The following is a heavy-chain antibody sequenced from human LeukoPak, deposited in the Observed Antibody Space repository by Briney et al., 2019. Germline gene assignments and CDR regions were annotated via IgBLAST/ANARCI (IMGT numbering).Heavy chain of an antibody. J-gene: IGHJ4*02. CDR3: ARDYNSMLGYCSGGSCYPNFDY. CDR1: GYTFTSYG. V-gene: IGHV1-18*01. D-gene: IGHD2-15*01. CDR2: ISAYNGNT. Sequence: ASVKVSCKASGYTFTSYGISWVRQAPGQGLESMGWISAYNGNTNYAQKLQGRVTMTTDTSTSTAYMELRSLRSDDTAVYYCARDYNSMLGYCSGGSCYPNFDYWGPGTLVTVSS.